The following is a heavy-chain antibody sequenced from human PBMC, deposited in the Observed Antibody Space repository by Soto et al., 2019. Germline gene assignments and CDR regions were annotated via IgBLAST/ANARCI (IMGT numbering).Heavy chain of an antibody. CDR3: TSGSGWPNY. CDR1: GFTFGDYA. V-gene: IGHV3-49*04. J-gene: IGHJ4*02. Sequence: PGGSLRLSCTASGFTFGDYAMSWVRQAPGKGLEWVGFIRSKAYGGTTEYAASVKGRFTISRDDSKSIAYLQMNSLKTEDTAAYYCTSGSGWPNYWGQGTLVTVSS. CDR2: IRSKAYGGTT. D-gene: IGHD6-19*01.